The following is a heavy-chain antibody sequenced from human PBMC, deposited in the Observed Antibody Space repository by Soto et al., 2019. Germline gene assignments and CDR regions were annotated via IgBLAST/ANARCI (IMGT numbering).Heavy chain of an antibody. CDR2: ISSSSSTI. Sequence: GGSLGLSCAASGFTFSSYSMNWVRQAPGKGLEWVSYISSSSSTIYYADSVKGRFTISRDNAKNSLYLQMNSLRAEDTAVYYCARENRPHYDFWSGYSGEYYYYGMDVWGQGTTVTGSS. D-gene: IGHD3-3*01. J-gene: IGHJ6*02. V-gene: IGHV3-48*01. CDR1: GFTFSSYS. CDR3: ARENRPHYDFWSGYSGEYYYYGMDV.